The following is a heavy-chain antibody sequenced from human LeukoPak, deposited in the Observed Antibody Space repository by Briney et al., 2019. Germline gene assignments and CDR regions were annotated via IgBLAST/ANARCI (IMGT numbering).Heavy chain of an antibody. V-gene: IGHV4-39*02. CDR2: IYHSGIT. D-gene: IGHD3-10*02. CDR1: GGSISSSSYY. Sequence: SETLSLTCTVSGGSISSSSYYWGWIRQTPGKGLEWIGNIYHSGITYYNLYNPSLKSRVIISVDTSKNHFSLKLSSVTAADTAVYFCATLLSSSYYFDYWGQGTLVTVSS. J-gene: IGHJ4*02. CDR3: ATLLSSSYYFDY.